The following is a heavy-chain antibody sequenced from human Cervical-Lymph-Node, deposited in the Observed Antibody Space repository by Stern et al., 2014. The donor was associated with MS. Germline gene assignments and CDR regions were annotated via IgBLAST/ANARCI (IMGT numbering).Heavy chain of an antibody. CDR3: ARSEGLGGFDP. Sequence: QVQLVQSGAEVKKPGDSVKVSCKASGYTFTSHVMHWVRQAPGQRLEWMGRINAGNGNTKYSQKFQGRVTITRDTSASTSYMELSSLRSEDTAVYYCARSEGLGGFDPWGQGTLVTVSS. D-gene: IGHD7-27*01. CDR1: GYTFTSHV. J-gene: IGHJ5*02. V-gene: IGHV1-3*01. CDR2: INAGNGNT.